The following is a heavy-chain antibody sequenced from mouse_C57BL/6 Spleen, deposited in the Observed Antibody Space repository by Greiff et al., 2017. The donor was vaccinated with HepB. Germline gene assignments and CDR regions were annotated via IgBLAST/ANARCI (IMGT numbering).Heavy chain of an antibody. Sequence: QVQLQQSGAELVRPGTSVKVSCKASGYAFTNYLIEWVKQRPGQGLEWIGVINPGSGGTNYNEKFKGKATLTADKSSSTAYMQLSSLTSEDSAVYFCARSPYYGSSYGRMDYWGQGTSVTVSS. CDR1: GYAFTNYL. CDR3: ARSPYYGSSYGRMDY. J-gene: IGHJ4*01. CDR2: INPGSGGT. V-gene: IGHV1-54*01. D-gene: IGHD1-1*01.